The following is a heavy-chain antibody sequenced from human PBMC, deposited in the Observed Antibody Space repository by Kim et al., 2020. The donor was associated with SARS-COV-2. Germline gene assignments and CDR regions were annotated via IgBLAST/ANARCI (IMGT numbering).Heavy chain of an antibody. Sequence: SETLSLTCTVSGGSVSSGGYYWSWIRQPPGKGLEWIGYIYYSGSTNYNPSLKSRVTISVDTSKNQFSLKLSSVTAADTAVYYCARDQSIAARSGYYYYGMDVWGQGTTVTVSS. CDR3: ARDQSIAARSGYYYYGMDV. V-gene: IGHV4-61*08. CDR2: IYYSGST. CDR1: GGSVSSGGYY. D-gene: IGHD6-6*01. J-gene: IGHJ6*02.